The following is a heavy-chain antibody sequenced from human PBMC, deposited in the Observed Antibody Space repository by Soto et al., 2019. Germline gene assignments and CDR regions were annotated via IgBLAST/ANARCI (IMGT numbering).Heavy chain of an antibody. Sequence: ASVKVSCKASGYTFTGYYMHWVRQAPGQGLEWMGWINPSSGGTNYAQKFQGWVTMTRDTSISTAYMELGRLRSDDTALYYCSRGGSLWFGELSAYYYGMDVWGKGTTVTVS. J-gene: IGHJ6*04. D-gene: IGHD3-10*01. CDR3: SRGGSLWFGELSAYYYGMDV. V-gene: IGHV1-2*04. CDR1: GYTFTGYY. CDR2: INPSSGGT.